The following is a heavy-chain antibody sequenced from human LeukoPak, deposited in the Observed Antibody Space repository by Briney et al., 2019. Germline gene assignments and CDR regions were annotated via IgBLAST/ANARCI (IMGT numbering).Heavy chain of an antibody. CDR1: GGSFSGYY. CDR3: ARMKQGLVRGRPKDYFDY. J-gene: IGHJ4*02. Sequence: SGTLSLTCAVYGGSFSGYYWSWIRQPPGKGLEWIGEINHSGSTNYNPSLKSRVTISVDTSKNQFSLKLSSVTAADTAVYYCARMKQGLVRGRPKDYFDYWGQGTLVTVSS. CDR2: INHSGST. D-gene: IGHD6-6*01. V-gene: IGHV4-34*01.